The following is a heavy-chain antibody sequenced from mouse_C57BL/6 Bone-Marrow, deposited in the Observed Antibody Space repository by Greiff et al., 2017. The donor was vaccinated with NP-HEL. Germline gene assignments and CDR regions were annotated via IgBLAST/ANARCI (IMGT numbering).Heavy chain of an antibody. J-gene: IGHJ3*01. CDR3: ARSSKRDWFAY. CDR2: IDPSDSYT. V-gene: IGHV1-69*01. CDR1: GYTFTSYW. Sequence: VQLQQPGAELVMPGASVKLSCKASGYTFTSYWMHWVKQRPGQGLEWIGEIDPSDSYTNYNQKFKGKSTLTVDKSSSTAYMQLSSLTSEDSAVYYCARSSKRDWFAYWGQGTLVTVSA.